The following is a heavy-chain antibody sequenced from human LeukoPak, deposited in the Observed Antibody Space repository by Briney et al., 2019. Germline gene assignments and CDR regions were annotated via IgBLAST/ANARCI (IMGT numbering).Heavy chain of an antibody. J-gene: IGHJ3*02. CDR1: GGSISSGGYS. D-gene: IGHD2-2*01. CDR3: AGYCSSTSCTDAFDI. CDR2: IYHSGST. V-gene: IGHV4-30-2*01. Sequence: SQTLSLTCAVSGGSISSGGYSWSWIRQPPGKGLEWIGYIYHSGSTNYNPSLKSRVTISVDTSKNQFSLKLSSVTAADTAVYYCAGYCSSTSCTDAFDIWGQGTMVTVSS.